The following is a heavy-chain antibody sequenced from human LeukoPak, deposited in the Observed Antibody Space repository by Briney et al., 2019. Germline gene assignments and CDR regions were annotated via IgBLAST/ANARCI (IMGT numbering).Heavy chain of an antibody. CDR3: ARGGGYNWFDP. Sequence: SETLSLTCAVYGGSFSGYYWSWIRQPPGKGLEWIGEINHSGSTNYNPSLKSRVTISVDTSKNQFSLKLPSVTAADTAVYYCARGGGYNWFDPWGQGTLVTVSS. CDR2: INHSGST. V-gene: IGHV4-34*01. CDR1: GGSFSGYY. J-gene: IGHJ5*02.